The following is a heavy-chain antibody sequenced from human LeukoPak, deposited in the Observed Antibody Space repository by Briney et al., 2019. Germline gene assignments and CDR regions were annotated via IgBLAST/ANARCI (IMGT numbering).Heavy chain of an antibody. CDR3: AREEYGGNNFDY. CDR1: GSTLSDYY. D-gene: IGHD4-23*01. Sequence: PGGSLRLSCASPGSTLSDYYVNWIRQAPGKGLEWLSQISNTGYSKSYADSVKGRFTISRANVKDSVSLQMNSLRVADSGMYYCAREEYGGNNFDYWGQGILVTVSS. J-gene: IGHJ4*02. V-gene: IGHV3-11*01. CDR2: ISNTGYSK.